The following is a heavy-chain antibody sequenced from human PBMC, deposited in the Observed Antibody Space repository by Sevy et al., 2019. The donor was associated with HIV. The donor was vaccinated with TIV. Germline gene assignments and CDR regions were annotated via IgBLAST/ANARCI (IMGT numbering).Heavy chain of an antibody. J-gene: IGHJ6*02. V-gene: IGHV1-2*06. Sequence: ASVKVSCKASGYTFTGDYLHWVRQAPGQGLEWIGRVYPNSGGTNYARKFQGRITMTRDTSISTAYMELNRLKFDDTAVYYCARDGGGGTTNSGMDVWGQGTTVTVSS. CDR3: ARDGGGGTTNSGMDV. CDR2: VYPNSGGT. CDR1: GYTFTGDY. D-gene: IGHD1-7*01.